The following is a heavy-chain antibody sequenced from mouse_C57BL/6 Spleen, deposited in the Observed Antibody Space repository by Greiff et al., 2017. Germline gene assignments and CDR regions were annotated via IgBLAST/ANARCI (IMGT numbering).Heavy chain of an antibody. Sequence: EVMLVESGEGLVKPGGSLTLSCAASGFTFSSYAMSWVRQTPEKRLEWVAYISSGGDYVYYADTVKGRFTIYRDNARNTLYLQMSSLKSEDTAMYYCTREGYSNYVGAMDYWGQGTSVTVSS. D-gene: IGHD2-5*01. CDR3: TREGYSNYVGAMDY. CDR1: GFTFSSYA. CDR2: ISSGGDYV. J-gene: IGHJ4*01. V-gene: IGHV5-9-1*02.